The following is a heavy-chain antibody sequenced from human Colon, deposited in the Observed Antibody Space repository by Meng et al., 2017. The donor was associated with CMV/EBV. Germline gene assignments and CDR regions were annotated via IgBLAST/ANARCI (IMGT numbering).Heavy chain of an antibody. CDR2: ISSHGGNQ. Sequence: GGSLRLSCAASGFTFSTYAVHWVRQAPGKGLEWVALISSHGGNQYYADSVKGRFIISRDNSKNSLYLQINSLRPEDTAVYYCASRSYTYFDSGTHASMDVWGQGTAVTVSS. CDR3: ASRSYTYFDSGTHASMDV. V-gene: IGHV3-30-3*01. D-gene: IGHD3-10*01. J-gene: IGHJ6*02. CDR1: GFTFSTYA.